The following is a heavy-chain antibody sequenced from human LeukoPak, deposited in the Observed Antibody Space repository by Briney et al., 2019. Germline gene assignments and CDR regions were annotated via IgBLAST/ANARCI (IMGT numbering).Heavy chain of an antibody. CDR1: GYSFTTYW. CDR2: IYPGDSDT. V-gene: IGHV5-51*01. D-gene: IGHD3-22*01. CDR3: ARQFRDSSGYYSYYFDY. J-gene: IGHJ4*02. Sequence: GESLKISCKGSGYSFTTYWIGWVRQMPGGGLEWMGIIYPGDSDTRHSPSFRGQVTISADKSISTAYPQWSSLKASDTAMYYCARQFRDSSGYYSYYFDYWGQGTLVTVSS.